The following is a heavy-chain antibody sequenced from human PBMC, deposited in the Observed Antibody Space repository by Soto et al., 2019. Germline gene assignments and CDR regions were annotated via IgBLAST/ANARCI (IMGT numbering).Heavy chain of an antibody. Sequence: EVQMSESGGGLVRPGGSLRLSCEGPEFTFRTYAMSWVRQAPGKGLEWVAGISAGGTKTMYADSVKGRFTIFKDNSKKPLHLQMNSLRDEDTARYYCAKDPNGDYIRGFDAWGQGALVIVSS. D-gene: IGHD4-17*01. J-gene: IGHJ4*02. CDR2: ISAGGTKT. V-gene: IGHV3-23*01. CDR1: EFTFRTYA. CDR3: AKDPNGDYIRGFDA.